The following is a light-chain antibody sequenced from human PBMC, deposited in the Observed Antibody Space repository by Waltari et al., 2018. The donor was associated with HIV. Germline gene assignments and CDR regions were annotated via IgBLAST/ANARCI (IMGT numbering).Light chain of an antibody. Sequence: QSVLTQPPSSSGTPGQRVTISCSGSSSNVGRTTVNWYQHLPGAAPKLLILNTYERPSGVPDRFSGSKSGTSASLAISGLQSEDEADYYCAAWDDSLNAYVFGTGTTVTVL. CDR2: NTY. CDR3: AAWDDSLNAYV. J-gene: IGLJ1*01. CDR1: SSNVGRTT. V-gene: IGLV1-44*01.